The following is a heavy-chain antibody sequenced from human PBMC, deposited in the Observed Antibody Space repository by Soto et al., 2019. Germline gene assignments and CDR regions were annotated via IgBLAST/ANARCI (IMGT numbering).Heavy chain of an antibody. J-gene: IGHJ6*02. CDR2: ISSSSSTI. CDR3: ASPNVAGTGYYCMDV. V-gene: IGHV3-48*02. D-gene: IGHD6-19*01. Sequence: PGGSLRLSCAASGFTFSSYIMNWVRQAPGKGLEWVSYISSSSSTIYYADSVKGRFTISRDNAKNSLYLQMNSLRDEDTAVYYCASPNVAGTGYYCMDVWGQGTTVTVAS. CDR1: GFTFSSYI.